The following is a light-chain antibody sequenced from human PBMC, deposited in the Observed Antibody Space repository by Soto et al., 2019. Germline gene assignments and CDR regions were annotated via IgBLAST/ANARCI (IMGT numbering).Light chain of an antibody. Sequence: DIQMTQSPSSLSASVGDRVTIACRASQSIGNYLNWYQQKPGKVPVLLIYAASSLQRGVPSRFSGSRSGTDFSLTIGNLQPEDFATYYCQQTHSSPRTFGQGTKVEVQ. CDR3: QQTHSSPRT. CDR1: QSIGNY. V-gene: IGKV1-39*01. J-gene: IGKJ1*01. CDR2: AAS.